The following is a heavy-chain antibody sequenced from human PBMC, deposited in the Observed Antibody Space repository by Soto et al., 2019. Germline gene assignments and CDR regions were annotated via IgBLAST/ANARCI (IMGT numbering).Heavy chain of an antibody. Sequence: QLGGSLRLSCAASGFTFSTYWMHWVRQAPGKGLVWVSRINSDGSSTSYADSVKGRFTISRDHAKNTLYLQMNSLRAEDTAVYYCVRGYGSSGYHWGQGTLVTVSS. J-gene: IGHJ4*02. D-gene: IGHD3-22*01. CDR2: INSDGSST. CDR1: GFTFSTYW. CDR3: VRGYGSSGYH. V-gene: IGHV3-74*01.